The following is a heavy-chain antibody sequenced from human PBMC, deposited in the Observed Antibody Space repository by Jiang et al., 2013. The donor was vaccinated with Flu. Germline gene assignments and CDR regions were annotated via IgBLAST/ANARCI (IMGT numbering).Heavy chain of an antibody. V-gene: IGHV3-23*01. Sequence: SVMSWVRPGVQGRGREWVSAIRGTSDHTFYADSVKGRFTISRDNSKNILYLQMNSLRAEDAAVYYCAKVKDDGNGWHWEYLQHWGQGTLVTVSS. CDR3: AKVKDDGNGWHWEYLQH. CDR2: IRGTSDHT. D-gene: IGHD6-19*01. CDR1: SV. J-gene: IGHJ1*01.